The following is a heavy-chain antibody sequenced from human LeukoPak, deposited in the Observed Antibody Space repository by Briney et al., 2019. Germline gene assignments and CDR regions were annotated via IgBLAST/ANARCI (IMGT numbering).Heavy chain of an antibody. CDR1: GFTFSSCW. V-gene: IGHV3-7*01. CDR3: ARDFPGFDLP. Sequence: PGGSLRLSCAASGFTFSSCWMSWVRQAPGKGLEWVANIKQDGSEKYYVDSVKGRFTISRDNAKNSLYLQMNSLRAEDTAVYYCARDFPGFDLPWGQGTLVTVSS. CDR2: IKQDGSEK. D-gene: IGHD6-25*01. J-gene: IGHJ5*02.